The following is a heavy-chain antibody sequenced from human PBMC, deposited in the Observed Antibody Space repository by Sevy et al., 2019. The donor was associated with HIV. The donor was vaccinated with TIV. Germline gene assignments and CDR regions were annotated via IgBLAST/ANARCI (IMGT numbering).Heavy chain of an antibody. CDR2: TRNKADGYTT. CDR3: ATHAGIAAAGRVFDY. V-gene: IGHV3-72*01. D-gene: IGHD6-13*01. J-gene: IGHJ4*02. Sequence: GGSLRLSCVASGFTFSDHYMEWVRQAPGKGLEWVGRTRNKADGYTTEYAASVKGRLNISRDVSKNSLYVQMNSLKTEETAVFYCATHAGIAAAGRVFDYWVQRTLVTVSS. CDR1: GFTFSDHY.